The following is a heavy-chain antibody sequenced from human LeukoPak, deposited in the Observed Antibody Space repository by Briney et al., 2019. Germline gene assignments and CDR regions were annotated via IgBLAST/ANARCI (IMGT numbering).Heavy chain of an antibody. CDR3: ARDRAGLGLLDF. J-gene: IGHJ3*01. D-gene: IGHD1-26*01. CDR2: IFQSGSP. Sequence: SETLSLTCTVSGGPISSGGFSWTWIRQPPGKGLEWIGYIFQSGSPSYNPSLRSRVTISVDTSTNQFSLRSNSVTAADTAMYYCARDRAGLGLLDFWGQGTMVTVSS. CDR1: GGPISSGGFS. V-gene: IGHV4-30-2*01.